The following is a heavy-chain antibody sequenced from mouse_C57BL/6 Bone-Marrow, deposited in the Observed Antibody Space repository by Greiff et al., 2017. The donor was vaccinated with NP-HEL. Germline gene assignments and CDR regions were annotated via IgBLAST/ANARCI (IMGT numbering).Heavy chain of an antibody. CDR3: ARHRTTVVAPYAMDY. J-gene: IGHJ4*01. Sequence: EVQLVESGGGLVQPGGSLKLSCAASGFTFSDYGMAWVRQAPRKGPEWVAFISNLAYSIYYADTVTGRFTISRENAKNTLYLEMSSLRSEDTAMYYCARHRTTVVAPYAMDYWGQGTSVTVSS. CDR2: ISNLAYSI. D-gene: IGHD1-1*01. CDR1: GFTFSDYG. V-gene: IGHV5-15*01.